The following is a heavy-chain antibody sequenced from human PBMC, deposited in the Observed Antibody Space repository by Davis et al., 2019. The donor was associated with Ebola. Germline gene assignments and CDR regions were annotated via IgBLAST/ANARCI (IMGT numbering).Heavy chain of an antibody. CDR2: IWYDGSNK. CDR3: AKLDYNDSYFQD. V-gene: IGHV3-33*06. J-gene: IGHJ1*01. CDR1: GFTFSGSA. Sequence: GESLKISCAASGFTFSGSAMHWVRQAPGKGLEWVAVIWYDGSNKYYADSVKGRFTISRDNSKNTLNLQMNSLRAEDTAIYYCAKLDYNDSYFQDWGQGTLVTVSS. D-gene: IGHD4-17*01.